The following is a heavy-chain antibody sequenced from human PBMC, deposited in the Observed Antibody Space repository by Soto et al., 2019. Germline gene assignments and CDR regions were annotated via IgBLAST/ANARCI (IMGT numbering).Heavy chain of an antibody. Sequence: QVQLVQSGAEVKKPGSSVKVSCKASGVTFSSYSINWVRQAPGHGLEWMGEIIAIFGTANYAQKFQGRVTITADESTSTAYMELSSLRSEDTAVYYCARDGGRHSGGIDYWGQGTLVTVSS. V-gene: IGHV1-69*01. CDR3: ARDGGRHSGGIDY. CDR2: IIAIFGTA. D-gene: IGHD1-26*01. CDR1: GVTFSSYS. J-gene: IGHJ4*02.